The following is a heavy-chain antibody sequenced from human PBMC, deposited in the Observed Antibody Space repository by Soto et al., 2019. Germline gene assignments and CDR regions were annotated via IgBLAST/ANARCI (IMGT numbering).Heavy chain of an antibody. CDR3: ASYVNYDPF. CDR2: VYYSGDT. D-gene: IGHD3-16*01. CDR1: GGSMSSYY. Sequence: SETLSLTCNVSGGSMSSYYWSWIRQPPGKGLEWIGYVYYSGDTTYNPSLRSRATISVDTPKNQFSLKLSSVTAADTAVYYCASYVNYDPFWGQGTLVTVSS. J-gene: IGHJ4*02. V-gene: IGHV4-59*01.